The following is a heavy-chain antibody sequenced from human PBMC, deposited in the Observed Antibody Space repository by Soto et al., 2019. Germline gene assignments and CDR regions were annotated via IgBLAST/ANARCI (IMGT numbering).Heavy chain of an antibody. J-gene: IGHJ6*02. CDR3: VRERRARDHNNGFFYYYGMDV. CDR2: ISLTSSTM. CDR1: GFNFSDYS. D-gene: IGHD2-8*01. Sequence: AGGSLRLSCDGSGFNFSDYSMSWVRQAPGKGLEWISYISLTSSTMYYSASARGRFTIYRDNAKNSLNLQMDSLRDEDTAVYYCVRERRARDHNNGFFYYYGMDVWGQGTTVTVSS. V-gene: IGHV3-48*02.